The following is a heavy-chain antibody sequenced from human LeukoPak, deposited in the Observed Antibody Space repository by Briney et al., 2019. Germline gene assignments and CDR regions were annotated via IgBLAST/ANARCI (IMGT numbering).Heavy chain of an antibody. CDR2: INHSGST. J-gene: IGHJ4*02. CDR1: GGSISSYY. D-gene: IGHD3-10*01. Sequence: PSETLSLTCTVSGGSISSYYWSWIRQPPGKGLEWIGEINHSGSTNHNPSLKSRVTISVDTSKNQFSLKLSSVTAADTAVYYCARERVRGVIRIWGQGTLVTVSS. V-gene: IGHV4-34*01. CDR3: ARERVRGVIRI.